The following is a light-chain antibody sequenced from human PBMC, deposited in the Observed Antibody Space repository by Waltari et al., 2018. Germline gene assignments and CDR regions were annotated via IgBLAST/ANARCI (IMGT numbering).Light chain of an antibody. J-gene: IGKJ1*01. CDR1: QSVSSSY. CDR2: GAA. V-gene: IGKV3-20*01. CDR3: QQYGSSPWT. Sequence: EIVLTQSPGTLSLSPGERATLSCRASQSVSSSYLAWYQQKPGQAPRVLIHGAANRATGIPDRFSGSGSGTDFTLTISGLEPEDVAVYYCQQYGSSPWTFGQGTKVEIK.